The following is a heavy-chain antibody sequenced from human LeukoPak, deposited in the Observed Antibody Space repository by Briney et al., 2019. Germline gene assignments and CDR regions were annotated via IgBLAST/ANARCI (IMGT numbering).Heavy chain of an antibody. CDR2: ISDSGDNP. CDR3: AKDRGGSYFDFDF. Sequence: GGSLRLSCAASGFTFSSYAMSWVRQAPGKGLEWVSAISDSGDNPYYADSVKGRFTISRDNSENTLSLQMYSLRAGDTAVYYCAKDRGGSYFDFDFWGRGTLVTVSS. D-gene: IGHD1-26*01. CDR1: GFTFSSYA. V-gene: IGHV3-23*01. J-gene: IGHJ4*02.